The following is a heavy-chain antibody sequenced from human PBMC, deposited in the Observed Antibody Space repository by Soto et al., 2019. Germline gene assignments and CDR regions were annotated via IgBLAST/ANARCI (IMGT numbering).Heavy chain of an antibody. D-gene: IGHD5-18*01. V-gene: IGHV4-30-2*01. CDR1: GGSISSGGYS. Sequence: QLQLQESGSGLVKPSQTLSLTCAVSGGSISSGGYSWSWIRQPPGKGLEWIGYIYHSGSTYYNPSLKSRITISVDRTKTQFSLKLSSVTAAETAVYYCARGADTAMVRIHYWGQGTLVTVSS. CDR3: ARGADTAMVRIHY. J-gene: IGHJ4*02. CDR2: IYHSGST.